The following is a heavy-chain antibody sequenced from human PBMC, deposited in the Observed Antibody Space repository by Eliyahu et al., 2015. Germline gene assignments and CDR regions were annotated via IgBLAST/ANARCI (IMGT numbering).Heavy chain of an antibody. Sequence: EVQLLESGGGLVQPGGSLRLSCAASGFTFSSXXMSWVRQAPGKGLGWVSGIGGSGGTTYYADSVKGRFTISRDNSKNTLYLQMNSLRAEDTAVYYCAKDACSGGSCYLWYFDLWGRGTLVTVSS. D-gene: IGHD2-15*01. V-gene: IGHV3-23*01. CDR1: GFTFSSXX. CDR2: IGGSGGTT. J-gene: IGHJ2*01. CDR3: AKDACSGGSCYLWYFDL.